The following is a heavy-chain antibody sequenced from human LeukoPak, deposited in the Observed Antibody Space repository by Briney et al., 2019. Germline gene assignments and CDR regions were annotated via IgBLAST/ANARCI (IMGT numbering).Heavy chain of an antibody. V-gene: IGHV4-39*07. Sequence: PSETLSLTCTVSGGSISSSSYYWGWIRQPPGKGLEWIGSIYHSGSTYYNPSLKSRVTISVDTSKNQFSLKLSSVTAADTAVYYCARDAPRPSDSSGYYYILPTRGSRGMDVWGKGTTVTASS. J-gene: IGHJ6*03. CDR1: GGSISSSSYY. CDR3: ARDAPRPSDSSGYYYILPTRGSRGMDV. D-gene: IGHD3-22*01. CDR2: IYHSGST.